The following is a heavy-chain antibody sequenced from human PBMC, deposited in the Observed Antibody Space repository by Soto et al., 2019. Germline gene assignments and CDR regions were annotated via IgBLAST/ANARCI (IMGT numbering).Heavy chain of an antibody. Sequence: EVQLVESGGGVVQPGGSRRLSCAASGFTFSSYEMNWVRQAPGKGLEWVSYISSSGSNIYYADSVKGRFTISRDNAKNSLYLQMHSVGAEDTAVYYCARDPRDYESSGCLFDYWGQGTLVTVSS. J-gene: IGHJ4*02. CDR3: ARDPRDYESSGCLFDY. V-gene: IGHV3-48*03. D-gene: IGHD3-22*01. CDR1: GFTFSSYE. CDR2: ISSSGSNI.